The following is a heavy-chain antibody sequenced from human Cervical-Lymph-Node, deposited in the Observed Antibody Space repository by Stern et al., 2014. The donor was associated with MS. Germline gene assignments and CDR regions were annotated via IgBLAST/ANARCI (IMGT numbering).Heavy chain of an antibody. J-gene: IGHJ4*02. V-gene: IGHV1-18*01. CDR3: VRAREGRYYYDSSGYYEY. D-gene: IGHD3-22*01. Sequence: QVQLGQPGAEVRKPGASVKVSCKASGYTFISYGISWVRLAPGQGLEWMGWVNAYNGNTNYAEKFHGRVTMATETSTSTAYMELRSLRSDDTAVYYCVRAREGRYYYDSSGYYEYWGQGALVTVSS. CDR1: GYTFISYG. CDR2: VNAYNGNT.